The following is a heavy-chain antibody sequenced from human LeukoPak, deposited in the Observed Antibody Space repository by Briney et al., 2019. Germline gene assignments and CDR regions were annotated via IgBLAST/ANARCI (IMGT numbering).Heavy chain of an antibody. Sequence: SSETLSLTCTVSGGSISSSSYYWGWIRQPPGKGLEWIGSIYYSGSTYYNPSLKSRVTISVDTSKNQFSLKLSSVTAADTAVYYCARSGVIQLWRYFDYWGQGTLVTVSS. D-gene: IGHD5-18*01. J-gene: IGHJ4*02. CDR2: IYYSGST. V-gene: IGHV4-39*07. CDR1: GGSISSSSYY. CDR3: ARSGVIQLWRYFDY.